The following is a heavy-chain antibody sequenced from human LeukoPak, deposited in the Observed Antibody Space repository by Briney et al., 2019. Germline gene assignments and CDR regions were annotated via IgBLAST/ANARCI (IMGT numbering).Heavy chain of an antibody. J-gene: IGHJ4*02. D-gene: IGHD6-13*01. CDR2: ISYDGSNE. Sequence: GGSLRLSCAAAGFTFSNYAIHWVRQAPGKGLEWVAFISYDGSNENYADSVKGRFTISRDNSKNTLYLQMNSLRPEDTAVYYCARAKRWIGSSWHFDNWGQGTLVTVSS. CDR1: GFTFSNYA. CDR3: ARAKRWIGSSWHFDN. V-gene: IGHV3-30*04.